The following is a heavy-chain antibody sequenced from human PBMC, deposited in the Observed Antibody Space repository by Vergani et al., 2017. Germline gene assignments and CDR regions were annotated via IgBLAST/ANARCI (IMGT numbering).Heavy chain of an antibody. CDR2: INPSGGST. CDR1: GYTFTNYY. CDR3: ARPHGDILPPDPRRLDY. V-gene: IGHV1-46*03. J-gene: IGHJ4*02. Sequence: QVLLVQSGAEVKKPGASVRVSCKTSGYTFTNYYIHWVRQAPGQGLEWMGIINPSGGSTTYAQQFQGRLTMTRDTSTSTVYMDLSNLRSEDTAVYHCARPHGDILPPDPRRLDYWGQGTLVTVSS.